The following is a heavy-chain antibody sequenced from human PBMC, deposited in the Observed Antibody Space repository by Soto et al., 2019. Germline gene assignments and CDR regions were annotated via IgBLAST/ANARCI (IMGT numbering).Heavy chain of an antibody. CDR1: GYTFTSYD. CDR3: ERLGYSYGVYYYYGMDV. J-gene: IGHJ6*02. V-gene: IGHV1-8*01. Sequence: QVQLVQSGAEVKKPGASVKVSCKASGYTFTSYDINWVRQATGQGLEWMGWMNPNSGNTGYAQKFQGRVTMTRNTSISTAYMELSSLRSEDTAVYYCERLGYSYGVYYYYGMDVWGQGTTVTVSS. D-gene: IGHD5-18*01. CDR2: MNPNSGNT.